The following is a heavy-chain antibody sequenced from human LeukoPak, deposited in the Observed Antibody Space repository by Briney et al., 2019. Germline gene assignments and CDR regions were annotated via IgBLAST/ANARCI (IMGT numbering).Heavy chain of an antibody. CDR3: SADILRVDAFNI. CDR2: IRSNTDGGTT. D-gene: IGHD5/OR15-5a*01. V-gene: IGHV3-15*05. J-gene: IGHJ3*02. CDR1: GFTFSKAW. Sequence: GGSLRLSCVASGFTFSKAWMSWVRQAPGKGLEWVGRIRSNTDGGTTDYAAPVKGRFTISRDDSKTTLYLQMDSLKVEDRAVYYCSADILRVDAFNIWGQGTLVTVSS.